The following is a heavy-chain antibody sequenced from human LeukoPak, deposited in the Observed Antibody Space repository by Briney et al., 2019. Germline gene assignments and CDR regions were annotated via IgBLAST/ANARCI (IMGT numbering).Heavy chain of an antibody. CDR3: AKVTYYDSWSGPTGLDY. CDR2: ISGSGGST. V-gene: IGHV3-23*01. CDR1: GFTFSNYA. J-gene: IGHJ4*02. D-gene: IGHD3-3*01. Sequence: GGSLRLSCAASGFTFSNYAMSWVRQAPGKGLEWVSAISGSGGSTYYADSVKGRFTISRDNSKNTLYLQMNSLRAEDTAVYYCAKVTYYDSWSGPTGLDYWGQGTLVTVSS.